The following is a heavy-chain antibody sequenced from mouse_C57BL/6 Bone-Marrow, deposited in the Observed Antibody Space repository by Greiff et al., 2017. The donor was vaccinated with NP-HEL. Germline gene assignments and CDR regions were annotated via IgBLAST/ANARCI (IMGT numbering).Heavy chain of an antibody. D-gene: IGHD1-1*01. CDR2: INPNNGGT. V-gene: IGHV1-26*01. CDR1: GYTFTDYY. CDR3: APPYYGSSPFAY. J-gene: IGHJ3*01. Sequence: EVQLQQSGPELVKPGASVKISCKASGYTFTDYYMNWVKQSHGKSLEWIGDINPNNGGTSYNQKFKGKATLTVDKSSSTAYMELRSLTSEDSAVYYCAPPYYGSSPFAYWGRGTLVTVSA.